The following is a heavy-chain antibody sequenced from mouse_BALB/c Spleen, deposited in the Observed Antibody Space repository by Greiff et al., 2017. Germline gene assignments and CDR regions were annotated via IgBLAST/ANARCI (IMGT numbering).Heavy chain of an antibody. V-gene: IGHV7-3*02. J-gene: IGHJ3*01. CDR3: ASVYDGSFAY. CDR2: IRNKANGYTT. D-gene: IGHD2-3*01. Sequence: EVKVVESGGGLVQPGGSLRLSCATSGFTFTDYYMSWVRQPPGKALEWLGFIRNKANGYTTEYSASVKGRFTISRDNSQSILYLQMNTLRAEDSATYYCASVYDGSFAYWGQGTLVTVSA. CDR1: GFTFTDYY.